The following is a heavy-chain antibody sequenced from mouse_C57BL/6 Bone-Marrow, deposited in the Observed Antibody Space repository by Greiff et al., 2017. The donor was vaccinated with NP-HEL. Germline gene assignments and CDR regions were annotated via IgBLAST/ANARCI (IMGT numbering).Heavy chain of an antibody. D-gene: IGHD2-5*01. V-gene: IGHV1-69*01. CDR1: GYTFTSYW. Sequence: QVQLQQPGAELVMPGASVKLSCKASGYTFTSYWMHWVKQRPGQGLEWIGEIDPSDSYTNYNQKFKGKSTLTVDKSSSTAYMQISSLTSEDSAVYYCARHYSNLYWYFDVWGTGTTVTVSS. CDR2: IDPSDSYT. J-gene: IGHJ1*03. CDR3: ARHYSNLYWYFDV.